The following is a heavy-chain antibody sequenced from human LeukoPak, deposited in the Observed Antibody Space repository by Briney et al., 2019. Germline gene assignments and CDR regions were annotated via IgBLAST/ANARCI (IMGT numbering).Heavy chain of an antibody. CDR1: RGSISGYS. Sequence: SETLSLTCTVSRGSISGYSWSWIRQSPGGGLEWIGYIYYSGDTAYNPSLRSRVTMSVDTSKNQFSLQLRSMTTADTAVYYCARRVDTAMDTYYFDYWGQGTLVTVSS. V-gene: IGHV4-59*01. CDR2: IYYSGDT. D-gene: IGHD5-18*01. CDR3: ARRVDTAMDTYYFDY. J-gene: IGHJ4*02.